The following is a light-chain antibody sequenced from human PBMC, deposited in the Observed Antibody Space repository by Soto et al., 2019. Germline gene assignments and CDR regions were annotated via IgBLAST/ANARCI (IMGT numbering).Light chain of an antibody. V-gene: IGLV1-44*01. Sequence: QAVVPQPPSASGTPGQRVTISCSGSSSNIESNTVNWYQQLPGTAPKLLIYSTNQRPSGVPDRFSGSKSGTSASLAISGLQAEDEADYYCAAWDDSLKGWVFGGGTKLTVL. J-gene: IGLJ3*02. CDR3: AAWDDSLKGWV. CDR2: STN. CDR1: SSNIESNT.